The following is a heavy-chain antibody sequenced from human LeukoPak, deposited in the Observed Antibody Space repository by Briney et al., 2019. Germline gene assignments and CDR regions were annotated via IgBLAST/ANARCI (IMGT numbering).Heavy chain of an antibody. CDR2: IYYSGST. J-gene: IGHJ4*02. V-gene: IGHV4-31*09. CDR1: GGSISSGGYY. Sequence: SETLSLTCTVSGGSISSGGYYWSWIRQHPGKGLEWIGYIYYSGSTYYNPSLKSRVTISLDKSKNQFSLTLTSVTAADTAMYYCATRYSVWPKWGPGTLVTVSS. D-gene: IGHD5/OR15-5a*01. CDR3: ATRYSVWPK.